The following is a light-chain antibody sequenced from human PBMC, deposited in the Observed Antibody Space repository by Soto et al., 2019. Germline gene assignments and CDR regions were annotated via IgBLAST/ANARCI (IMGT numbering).Light chain of an antibody. Sequence: EIVLTQSPATLSLSPGERATLSCRASQSVSSYLAWYQQKPGQAPRLLIYDASSRATGIPARFSGSGSGTEFTLTISSLEPEDFAVYYCQHRSNWPVTFGQGTRVEIK. CDR2: DAS. CDR3: QHRSNWPVT. V-gene: IGKV3-11*01. J-gene: IGKJ1*01. CDR1: QSVSSY.